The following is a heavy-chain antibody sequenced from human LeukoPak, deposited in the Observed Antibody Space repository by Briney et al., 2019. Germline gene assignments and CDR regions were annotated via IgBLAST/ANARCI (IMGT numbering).Heavy chain of an antibody. J-gene: IGHJ4*02. Sequence: SVKVSCKASGGTFSSYTISWVRQAPGQGLEWMGRIIPILGIANYAQKFQGRVTMTRDTSTSTVYMELSSLRSEDTAVYYCAVTGFTYGSGSYYNIDYWGQGTLVTVSS. D-gene: IGHD3-10*01. V-gene: IGHV1-69*02. CDR1: GGTFSSYT. CDR2: IIPILGIA. CDR3: AVTGFTYGSGSYYNIDY.